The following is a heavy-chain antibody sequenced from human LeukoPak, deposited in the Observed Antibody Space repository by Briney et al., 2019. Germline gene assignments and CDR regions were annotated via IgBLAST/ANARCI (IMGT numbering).Heavy chain of an antibody. D-gene: IGHD3-3*01. CDR3: AKDRWSGYYTGTFVDY. Sequence: GGSLRLSCAASGFTFSSYAMSWVRQAPGKGLEWVSAISGSGGSTYYADSEKGRFTISRDNSKNTLYLQMNSLRAEDTAVYYCAKDRWSGYYTGTFVDYWGQGTLVTVSS. J-gene: IGHJ4*02. V-gene: IGHV3-23*01. CDR1: GFTFSSYA. CDR2: ISGSGGST.